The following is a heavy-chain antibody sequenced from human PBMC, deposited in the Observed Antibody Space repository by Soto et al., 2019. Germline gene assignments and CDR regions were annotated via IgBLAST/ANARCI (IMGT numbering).Heavy chain of an antibody. Sequence: SQTLSLTCAISGDSVSSNSAAWNWIRQSPSRGLEWLGRTYYRSKWYEDYTVSMKSRITINPDTSKNQLSLQLTSVTPEDTAVYYCARHTPAISISDHWGQGTLVTVSS. J-gene: IGHJ4*02. CDR3: ARHTPAISISDH. CDR1: GDSVSSNSAA. V-gene: IGHV6-1*01. CDR2: TYYRSKWYE. D-gene: IGHD2-15*01.